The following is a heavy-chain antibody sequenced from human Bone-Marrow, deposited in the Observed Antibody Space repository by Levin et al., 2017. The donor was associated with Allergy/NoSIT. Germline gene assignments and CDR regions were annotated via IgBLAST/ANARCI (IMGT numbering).Heavy chain of an antibody. Sequence: GESLKISCKASGYTFTSYGISWVRQAPGQGLEWMGWISAYNGNTNYAQKLQGRVTMTTDTSTSTAYMELRSLRSDDTAVYYCARDHQQEYGSGSYDYWGQGTLVTVSS. J-gene: IGHJ4*02. V-gene: IGHV1-18*01. D-gene: IGHD3-10*01. CDR3: ARDHQQEYGSGSYDY. CDR2: ISAYNGNT. CDR1: GYTFTSYG.